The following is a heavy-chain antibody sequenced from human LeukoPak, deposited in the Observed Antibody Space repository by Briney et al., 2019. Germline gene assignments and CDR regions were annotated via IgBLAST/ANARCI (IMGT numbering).Heavy chain of an antibody. CDR1: VFTFSSYW. V-gene: IGHV3-74*01. D-gene: IGHD3-22*01. CDR3: ARAPSEIGGYYPEYFRH. J-gene: IGHJ1*01. CDR2: FKSDGST. Sequence: GGSLRLSCAASVFTFSSYWMHWVRQAPGKGLVWVSRFKSDGSTNYADSVKGRFTISRDNAKNTVSLQMNSLRAEDTGVYYCARAPSEIGGYYPEYFRHWGQGTLVTVSS.